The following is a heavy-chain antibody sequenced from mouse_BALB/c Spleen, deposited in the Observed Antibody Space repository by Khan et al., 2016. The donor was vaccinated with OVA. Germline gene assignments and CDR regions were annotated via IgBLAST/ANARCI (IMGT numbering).Heavy chain of an antibody. J-gene: IGHJ3*01. Sequence: EVELVESGGDLVKPGGSLKLSCAASGFTFSSYSMSWVRQTPDKRLEWVATISSGGDYTYYPDNVKGRFTISRDNAKNTLYLQMSSLKCEDTAMYYCASHLTGSFAYWGQGTLVTVSA. CDR2: ISSGGDYT. D-gene: IGHD4-1*01. CDR3: ASHLTGSFAY. CDR1: GFTFSSYS. V-gene: IGHV5-6*01.